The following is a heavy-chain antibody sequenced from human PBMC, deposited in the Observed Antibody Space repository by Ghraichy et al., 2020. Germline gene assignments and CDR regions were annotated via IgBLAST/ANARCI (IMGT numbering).Heavy chain of an antibody. CDR2: INPNSGGT. CDR3: ARDGAYSSSGLVGY. D-gene: IGHD6-6*01. J-gene: IGHJ4*02. Sequence: ASVKVSCKASGYTFTGYYMHWVRQAPGQGLEWMGWINPNSGGTNYAQKFQGRVTMTRDMSISTAYMELSRLRSDDTAVYYCARDGAYSSSGLVGYWGQGTLVTVSS. V-gene: IGHV1-2*02. CDR1: GYTFTGYY.